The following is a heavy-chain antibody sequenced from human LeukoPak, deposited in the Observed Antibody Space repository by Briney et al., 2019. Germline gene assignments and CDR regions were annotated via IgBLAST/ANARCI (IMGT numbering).Heavy chain of an antibody. Sequence: SETLSLTCTVSGGSISSGDYYWSWIRQPPGKGLEWIGYIYYSGSTNYNPSLKSRVTISVDTSKNQFSLKLSSVTAADTAVYYCARFIAVAGTYWFDPWGQGTLVTVSS. CDR2: IYYSGST. CDR1: GGSISSGDYY. D-gene: IGHD6-19*01. CDR3: ARFIAVAGTYWFDP. J-gene: IGHJ5*02. V-gene: IGHV4-61*08.